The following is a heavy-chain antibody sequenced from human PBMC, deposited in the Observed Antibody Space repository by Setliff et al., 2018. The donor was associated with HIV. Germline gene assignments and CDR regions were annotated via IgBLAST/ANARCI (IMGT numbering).Heavy chain of an antibody. D-gene: IGHD3-22*01. Sequence: GGSLRLSCAASGFSFSDYHINWVRQAPGKGLEWISFISSSSSPIYYADSVKGRFTISRDNAKNSLFLQLNSLRAEDTAMYYCARLDFFDSSTYPPYDSWGQGTLVTVSS. V-gene: IGHV3-48*04. CDR2: ISSSSSPI. CDR1: GFSFSDYH. CDR3: ARLDFFDSSTYPPYDS. J-gene: IGHJ4*02.